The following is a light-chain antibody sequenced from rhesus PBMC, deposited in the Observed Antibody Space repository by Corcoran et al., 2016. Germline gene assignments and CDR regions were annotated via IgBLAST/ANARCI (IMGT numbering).Light chain of an antibody. J-gene: IGKJ2*01. CDR2: EAS. V-gene: IGKV1-33*02. CDR3: QHYYSTPYS. CDR1: QGIIND. Sequence: DIQMTQSPSSLSASVGDRVTITCRASQGIINDLAWYQQKPGETPKLLIYEASSLQSGIPSRFSGSGTGTNFTLTISSLQSEDFATYYCQHYYSTPYSFGQGTKVEIK.